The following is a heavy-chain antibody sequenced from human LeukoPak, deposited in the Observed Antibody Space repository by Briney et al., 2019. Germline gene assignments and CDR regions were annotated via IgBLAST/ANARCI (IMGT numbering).Heavy chain of an antibody. CDR3: ARRSLDTAMVSDAFDI. D-gene: IGHD5-18*01. Sequence: GASVKVSCTASGYTFTSYAMHWVRQAPGQRLEWMGWINAGNGNTKYSQKFQGRVTITRDTSASTVYMELSSLRSEDTAVYYCARRSLDTAMVSDAFDIWGQGTMVTVSS. CDR2: INAGNGNT. V-gene: IGHV1-3*01. J-gene: IGHJ3*02. CDR1: GYTFTSYA.